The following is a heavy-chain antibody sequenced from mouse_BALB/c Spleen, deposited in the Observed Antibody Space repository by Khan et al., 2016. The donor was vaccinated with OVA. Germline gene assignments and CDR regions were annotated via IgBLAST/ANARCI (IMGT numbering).Heavy chain of an antibody. CDR1: GYSLTTYG. CDR2: ISVGGSA. CDR3: ASYGNYVGYFDY. Sequence: QVQLKQSGPGLVAPAQSLSITCTVSGYSLTTYGVHWVLQPPGKGLEWLGRISVGGSANYNSDLMSSLSIRNNNSKSQVFLKMNRLRTDDTDMYFCASYGNYVGYFDYWGQGTTLTVSS. J-gene: IGHJ2*01. D-gene: IGHD2-1*01. V-gene: IGHV2-9*02.